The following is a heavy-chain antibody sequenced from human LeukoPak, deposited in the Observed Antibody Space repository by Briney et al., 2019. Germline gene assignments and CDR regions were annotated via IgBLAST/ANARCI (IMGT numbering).Heavy chain of an antibody. D-gene: IGHD6-25*01. CDR2: VYFSGST. Sequence: SETLSLTCTVSGGSVSSSNYYWDWIRQPPGKGLEWIGNVYFSGSTHYNPSLKSRLTISVDTSKNEFSLTLSSVIAADTAVYYCARKLGYTSGQPFDYWGQGILVTVSS. CDR1: GGSVSSSNYY. CDR3: ARKLGYTSGQPFDY. J-gene: IGHJ4*02. V-gene: IGHV4-39*01.